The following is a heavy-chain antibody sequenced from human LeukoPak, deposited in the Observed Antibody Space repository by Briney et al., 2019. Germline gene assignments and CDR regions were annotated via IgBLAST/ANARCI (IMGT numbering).Heavy chain of an antibody. CDR2: IYHSGST. CDR1: GGSISSSNW. D-gene: IGHD1-26*01. J-gene: IGHJ4*02. V-gene: IGHV4-4*02. CDR3: AGQPSGSSYTRPY. Sequence: SETLSLTCAVSGGSISSSNWWSWVRQPPGKGLEWIGEIYHSGSTNYNPSLKSRVTISVDTSKNQFSLKLSSVTAADTAVYYCAGQPSGSSYTRPYWGQGTLVTVSS.